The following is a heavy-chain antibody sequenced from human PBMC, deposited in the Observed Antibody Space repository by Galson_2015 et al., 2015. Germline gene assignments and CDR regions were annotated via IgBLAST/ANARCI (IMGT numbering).Heavy chain of an antibody. Sequence: SVKVSCKASGYTFTNHYLHWVRQAPGQGLEWMGEINPSGGSTRYALNFQGRVAMTMDTSTGTVYMDLSSLKSEDTAVYYCVRGGGFAIAAAGTNWCDWGQGTLVTVSS. CDR2: INPSGGST. D-gene: IGHD6-13*01. CDR1: GYTFTNHY. J-gene: IGHJ4*02. V-gene: IGHV1-46*01. CDR3: VRGGGFAIAAAGTNWCD.